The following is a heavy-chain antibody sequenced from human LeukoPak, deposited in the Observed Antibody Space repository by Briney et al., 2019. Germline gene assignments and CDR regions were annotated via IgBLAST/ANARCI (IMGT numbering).Heavy chain of an antibody. D-gene: IGHD2-2*01. Sequence: SETLSLTCTVSGGSISSYYWSWIRQPPGKGLEWIGYIYYSGSTNYNPSLKSRVTISVDTSKNQFSLKLSSVTAADTAVYYCARVGDCSSTSCHGSDWFDPWGQGTLVTVSS. CDR2: IYYSGST. J-gene: IGHJ5*02. CDR3: ARVGDCSSTSCHGSDWFDP. V-gene: IGHV4-59*01. CDR1: GGSISSYY.